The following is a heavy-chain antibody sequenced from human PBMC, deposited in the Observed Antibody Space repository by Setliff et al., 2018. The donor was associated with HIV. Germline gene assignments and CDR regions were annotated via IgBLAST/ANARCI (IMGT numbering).Heavy chain of an antibody. CDR2: VLPLFGTA. V-gene: IGHV1-69*13. CDR1: GGTDGSYA. J-gene: IGHJ6*03. D-gene: IGHD3-3*01. CDR3: ARDPGEGGGGFLEWTIGYYYYMDV. Sequence: SVKVSCKAPGGTDGSYAFSWVRQAPGQGLEWMGRVLPLFGTANYAQKFQGRVTITADESTSTAYLEVSSLRSEDTAVYYCARDPGEGGGGFLEWTIGYYYYMDVWGKGTTVTVSS.